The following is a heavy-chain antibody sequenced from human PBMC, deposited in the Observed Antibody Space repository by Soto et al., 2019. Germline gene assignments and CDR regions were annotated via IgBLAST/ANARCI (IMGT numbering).Heavy chain of an antibody. J-gene: IGHJ4*02. Sequence: EVQLLESGGGLVQPGGSLRLSCEASGFTFSSYAMSWVRQAPGKGLEWVSVISGSVGTTYYADSVKGRFTISRDNSKNTLYLQMNNLRAEDTAVYYCAKDHLFSGGTSGGYFDYWGQGALVTVSS. V-gene: IGHV3-23*01. CDR3: AKDHLFSGGTSGGYFDY. D-gene: IGHD6-19*01. CDR2: ISGSVGTT. CDR1: GFTFSSYA.